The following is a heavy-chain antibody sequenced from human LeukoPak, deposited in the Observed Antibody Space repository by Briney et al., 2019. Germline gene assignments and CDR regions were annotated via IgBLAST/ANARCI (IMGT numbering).Heavy chain of an antibody. Sequence: ASVKVSCKASGCTFSGYYMHWVRQAPGQGLEWMGWINSNSGGTNYAQKFQGRVTMTRETSISTAYMDLRRLTSDDTAVYYCASSRFLEWLYVLDYWGQGTLVTVSS. CDR1: GCTFSGYY. J-gene: IGHJ4*02. CDR3: ASSRFLEWLYVLDY. CDR2: INSNSGGT. V-gene: IGHV1-2*02. D-gene: IGHD3-3*01.